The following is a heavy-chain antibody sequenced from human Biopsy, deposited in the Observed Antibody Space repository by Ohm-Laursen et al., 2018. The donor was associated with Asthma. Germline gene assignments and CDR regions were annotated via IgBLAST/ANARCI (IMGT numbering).Heavy chain of an antibody. CDR2: INSVFGTT. CDR3: ARKAGSCISRTCYSLDF. Sequence: GSSVKVSCKSLGGTFNTYVIGWARQAPGQGLEWTGGINSVFGTTTYPQKFQDRVTITADDSTSTVYMELSSLRSEDTAVYYCARKAGSCISRTCYSLDFWGQGTLVTVSS. D-gene: IGHD2-2*01. CDR1: GGTFNTYV. V-gene: IGHV1-69*01. J-gene: IGHJ4*02.